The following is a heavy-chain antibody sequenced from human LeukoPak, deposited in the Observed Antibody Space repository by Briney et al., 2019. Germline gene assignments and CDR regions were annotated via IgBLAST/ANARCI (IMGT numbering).Heavy chain of an antibody. CDR3: ARATWYGGNPSGAFDI. Sequence: ASVKVSCKASGYTFTNYHLHWVRQAPGQGREWMGIINPRACSTSYAQNFQDRVTMTRDTSTSTVYMELTSLRSEDTAVYYCARATWYGGNPSGAFDIWGQGTMVTVSS. J-gene: IGHJ3*02. V-gene: IGHV1-46*01. CDR1: GYTFTNYH. D-gene: IGHD4/OR15-4a*01. CDR2: INPRACST.